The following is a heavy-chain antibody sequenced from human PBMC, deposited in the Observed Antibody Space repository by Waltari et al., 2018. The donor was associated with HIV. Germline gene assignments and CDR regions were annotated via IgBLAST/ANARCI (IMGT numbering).Heavy chain of an antibody. V-gene: IGHV1-2*02. CDR2: INPNSGAT. CDR3: ARPRPYCSTSSCPYFDP. CDR1: GYTFPGYY. D-gene: IGHD2-2*01. Sequence: QVQLVQSGAEVKKPGASVKVSCKASGYTFPGYYMHWVRQAPGQGLEWMGWINPNSGATNYAQKFQGRVTMTRDTSISTAYMELNSLRSHDTAVYYCARPRPYCSTSSCPYFDPWGQGTLVTVSS. J-gene: IGHJ5*02.